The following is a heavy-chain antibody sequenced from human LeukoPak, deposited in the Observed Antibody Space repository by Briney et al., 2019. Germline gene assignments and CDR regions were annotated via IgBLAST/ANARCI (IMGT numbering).Heavy chain of an antibody. D-gene: IGHD3-10*01. V-gene: IGHV1-69*04. J-gene: IGHJ6*02. CDR2: IIPILGIA. Sequence: ASVKVSCKASGGTFSSYAISWVRQAPGQGLEWMGRIIPILGIANYAQKFQGRVTITADKSTSTAYMELSSLRSEDTAVYYCARAVITYYYGSGSSYGVDVWGQGTTVTVSS. CDR3: ARAVITYYYGSGSSYGVDV. CDR1: GGTFSSYA.